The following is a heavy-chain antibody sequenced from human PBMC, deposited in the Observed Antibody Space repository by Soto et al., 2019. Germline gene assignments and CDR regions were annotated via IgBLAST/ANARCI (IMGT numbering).Heavy chain of an antibody. Sequence: AETLSLTCSVSGGSVSDKTYYWSWIRQPPGKRLEWIGYVYYSGTTNYNPSLKSRVTISVDLSKNRFSLRLSSVTTADTALYYCARTTAVPNTLRSRYFFDYWGQGTLVTVSS. D-gene: IGHD4-17*01. V-gene: IGHV4-61*01. CDR1: GGSVSDKTYY. J-gene: IGHJ4*02. CDR2: VYYSGTT. CDR3: ARTTAVPNTLRSRYFFDY.